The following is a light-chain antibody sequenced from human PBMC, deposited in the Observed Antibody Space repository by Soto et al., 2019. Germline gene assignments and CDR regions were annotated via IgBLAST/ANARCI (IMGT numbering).Light chain of an antibody. CDR2: RNN. CDR3: TVWDDSLRGRL. Sequence: QPLLTQPPSASGTPGQRVTISCSGSSSNIESNYVYWYQQLPGTAPRLLIYRNNQRPSGVPDRFSGSKSGTSASLAISALRSEDEADYYCTVWDDSLRGRLFGGGTKLTVL. CDR1: SSNIESNY. V-gene: IGLV1-47*01. J-gene: IGLJ2*01.